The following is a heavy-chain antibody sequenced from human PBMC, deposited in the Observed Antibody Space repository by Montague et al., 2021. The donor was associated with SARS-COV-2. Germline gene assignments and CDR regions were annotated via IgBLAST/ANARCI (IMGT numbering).Heavy chain of an antibody. CDR3: ARGPDHYDFWSGYYSPWFDP. CDR1: GGSFSGYY. CDR2: INHSGST. V-gene: IGHV4-34*01. Sequence: SETLSLTCAVYGGSFSGYYWSWIRQPPGKGLEWIGEINHSGSTNXNPSLKSRVTISVDTSKNQFSLKLSSVTAADTAVYYCARGPDHYDFWSGYYSPWFDPWGQGTLVTVSS. D-gene: IGHD3-3*01. J-gene: IGHJ5*02.